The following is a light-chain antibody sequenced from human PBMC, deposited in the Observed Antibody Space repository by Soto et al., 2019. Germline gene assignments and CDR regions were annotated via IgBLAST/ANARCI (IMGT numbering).Light chain of an antibody. CDR3: QQTYSAPWT. Sequence: IQITHSPSSLSASVSYRVTIICRASQAISSSLNCYRQKPGKAPKLLMYAASSLQSGVPSRFSGSGSGTDFTLTISSLQPEDFATYYCQQTYSAPWTFGQGTKVDIK. CDR2: AAS. J-gene: IGKJ1*01. CDR1: QAISSS. V-gene: IGKV1-39*01.